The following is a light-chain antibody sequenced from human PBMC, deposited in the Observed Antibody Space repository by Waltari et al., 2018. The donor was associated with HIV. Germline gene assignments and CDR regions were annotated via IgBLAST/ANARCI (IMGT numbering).Light chain of an antibody. Sequence: QSALTQPASVSGSPGQSVTISCPGTSSDVGGYNYVSWYQQHPSKAPKLMIYEVSNRPSWFSNRFSCSKSGNTTSLTISVLQAEDEADYYCSSYTSSSTLGFGGGTKLTVL. V-gene: IGLV2-14*01. CDR1: SSDVGGYNY. J-gene: IGLJ2*01. CDR2: EVS. CDR3: SSYTSSSTLG.